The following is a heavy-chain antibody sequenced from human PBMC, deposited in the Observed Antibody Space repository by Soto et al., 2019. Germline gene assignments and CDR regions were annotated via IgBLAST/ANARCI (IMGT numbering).Heavy chain of an antibody. D-gene: IGHD5-12*01. CDR3: TRDRGMVATSKLSMHAFDI. CDR1: EFTFGDST. J-gene: IGHJ3*02. CDR2: IRSKAYGGTT. Sequence: PGGPLRLSCTAYEFTFGDSTMSWFRKAPGKGLEWEGFIRSKAYGGTTEYAASVKGRFTISRDDSKSIAYLQMNSLKTEDTAVYYCTRDRGMVATSKLSMHAFDIWGQGTMGTVSS. V-gene: IGHV3-49*03.